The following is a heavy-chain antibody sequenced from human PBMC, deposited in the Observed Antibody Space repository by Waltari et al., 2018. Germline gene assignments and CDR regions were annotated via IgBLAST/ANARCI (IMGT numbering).Heavy chain of an antibody. D-gene: IGHD2-15*01. CDR2: IYPGDSDT. V-gene: IGHV5-51*01. CDR3: ARRGRGEEGRWFDP. Sequence: EVQLEQSGAEVKEPGESLKISCTGSGYTFSSQWIAWVRQMPGQGLEWMGIIYPGDSDTRYSPSFQGQVTISADKSISTAYLQWRSLKASVTGIYYCARRGRGEEGRWFDPWGQGTMVTVSS. CDR1: GYTFSSQW. J-gene: IGHJ5*02.